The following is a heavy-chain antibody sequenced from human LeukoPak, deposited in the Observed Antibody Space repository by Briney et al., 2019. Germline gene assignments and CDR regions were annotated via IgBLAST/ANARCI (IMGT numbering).Heavy chain of an antibody. CDR2: IYPGDSDT. D-gene: IGHD6-19*01. CDR1: GYSFTSYW. CDR3: ARHPTVAGGFDY. J-gene: IGHJ4*02. Sequence: GESLTISCKVSGYSFTSYWIGWMRQMPGKGLEWMGIIYPGDSDTKNSSSSQGQVTISADKSISTAYLQWSSLKASDTAMYYCARHPTVAGGFDYWGQGTLVTVSS. V-gene: IGHV5-51*01.